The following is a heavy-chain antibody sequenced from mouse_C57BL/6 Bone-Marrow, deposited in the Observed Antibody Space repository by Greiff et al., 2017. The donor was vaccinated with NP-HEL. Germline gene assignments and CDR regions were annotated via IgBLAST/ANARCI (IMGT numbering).Heavy chain of an antibody. Sequence: QVHVKQSGPGLVQPSPSLSIPCTVSGFSLTSYGVHWVRQSPGKGLEWLGVIWSGGSTDYNAAFISRLSISKDNSQSQVFFKMNSLQADDTAIYYWARRGKDYYFDYWGQGTTLTVSS. J-gene: IGHJ2*01. V-gene: IGHV2-2*01. CDR2: IWSGGST. CDR3: ARRGKDYYFDY. CDR1: GFSLTSYG.